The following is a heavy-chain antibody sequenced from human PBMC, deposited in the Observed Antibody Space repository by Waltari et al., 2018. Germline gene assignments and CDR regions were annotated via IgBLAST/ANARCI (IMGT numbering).Heavy chain of an antibody. V-gene: IGHV3-53*01. CDR1: GFIIRSNF. CDR3: ARDLRGVDYGSSDEYYYMNV. D-gene: IGHD3-10*01. CDR2: SQSEGFT. Sequence: VELVESGGGLIQPGGSLRLSSAASGFIIRSNFLDWFRQSTGKGPGWVAVSQSEGFTYYPDSVKGLFTVSRDDARNTIYLQMNSLTAADTAVYYCARDLRGVDYGSSDEYYYMNVWGKGTTVTVSS. J-gene: IGHJ6*03.